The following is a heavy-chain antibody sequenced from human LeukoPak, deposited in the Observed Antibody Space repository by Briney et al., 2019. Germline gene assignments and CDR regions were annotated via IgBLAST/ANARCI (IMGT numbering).Heavy chain of an antibody. Sequence: SETLSLTCAVSGGSIRSSNWWSWVRQAPGKGLEWIGEIYHSGSTKYNPSLKSRVTISVDTSKNQFSLKLSSVTAADTAVYYCAREDYYDSGQIDYWGQGTLVTVSS. D-gene: IGHD3-22*01. CDR3: AREDYYDSGQIDY. CDR1: GGSIRSSNW. J-gene: IGHJ4*02. CDR2: IYHSGST. V-gene: IGHV4-4*02.